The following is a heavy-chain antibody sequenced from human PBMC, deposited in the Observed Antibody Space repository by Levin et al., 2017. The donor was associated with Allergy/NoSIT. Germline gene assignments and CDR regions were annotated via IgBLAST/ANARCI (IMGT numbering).Heavy chain of an antibody. V-gene: IGHV3-23*01. Sequence: PGGSLRLSCAASGFTFDDYGISWVRQAPGRGLEWVSSLSGRGRSTYYADSMKGRFIISRDNSKNTLYLQMKSLRPEDTGTYSCARERSYGDYDWFDPWGQGTLVIVSS. CDR1: GFTFDDYG. CDR3: ARERSYGDYDWFDP. D-gene: IGHD4-17*01. J-gene: IGHJ5*02. CDR2: LSGRGRST.